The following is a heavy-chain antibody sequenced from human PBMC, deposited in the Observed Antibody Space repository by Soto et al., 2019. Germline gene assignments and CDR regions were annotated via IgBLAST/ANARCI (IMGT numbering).Heavy chain of an antibody. D-gene: IGHD1-26*01. CDR2: IYSTGRT. J-gene: IGHJ4*02. Sequence: QVQLQESGPGLVKPSETLSLTCTVSGGSVNSDDYYWSWIRQPPGKVLEWIGYIYSTGRTNYNPSLMSRVTISLDTSRNHFSLKLSSVTAADTALFYCAREYSNSPEAFDAWGQGTLFTVSS. CDR1: GGSVNSDDYY. V-gene: IGHV4-61*08. CDR3: AREYSNSPEAFDA.